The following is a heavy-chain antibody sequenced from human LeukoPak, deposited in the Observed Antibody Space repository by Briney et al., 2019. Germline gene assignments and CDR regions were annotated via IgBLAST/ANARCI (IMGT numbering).Heavy chain of an antibody. CDR1: GGTFSSYA. D-gene: IGHD1-26*01. CDR3: ARDGSVAFIVGATPFDY. J-gene: IGHJ4*02. Sequence: SVKVSCKASGGTFSSYAISWVRQAPGQGLEWMGRIIPSLGIANYAQKFQGRVTITADKSTSTAYMELSSLRSEDTAVYYCARDGSVAFIVGATPFDYWGQGSLLAVSS. V-gene: IGHV1-69*04. CDR2: IIPSLGIA.